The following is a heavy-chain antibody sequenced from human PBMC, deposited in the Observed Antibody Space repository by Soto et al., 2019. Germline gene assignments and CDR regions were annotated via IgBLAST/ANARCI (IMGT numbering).Heavy chain of an antibody. J-gene: IGHJ4*02. V-gene: IGHV3-23*01. D-gene: IGHD6-13*01. CDR3: AKRDSSWYDPIHFDY. CDR1: GFTFSSYA. CDR2: ISGSGGST. Sequence: GGSLRLSCAASGFTFSSYAMSWVRQAPGKGLEWVSAISGSGGSTYYADSVKGRFTISRDNSKNTLYLQMNSLRAEDTAVYYCAKRDSSWYDPIHFDYWGQGTLVTVSS.